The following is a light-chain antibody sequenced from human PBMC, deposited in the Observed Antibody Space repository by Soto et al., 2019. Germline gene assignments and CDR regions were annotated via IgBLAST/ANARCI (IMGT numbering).Light chain of an antibody. Sequence: QSALTQPPSASGSPGQSVTISCTGTKTDIGVYDFVSWYQHHPGKAPRLIIYEVVQRPSGVPDRFSGSKSGNTASLTVSGLQHADEAAYFCKSYDGRNSYVFGSGTKVTV. V-gene: IGLV2-8*01. CDR1: KTDIGVYDF. CDR2: EVV. J-gene: IGLJ1*01. CDR3: KSYDGRNSYV.